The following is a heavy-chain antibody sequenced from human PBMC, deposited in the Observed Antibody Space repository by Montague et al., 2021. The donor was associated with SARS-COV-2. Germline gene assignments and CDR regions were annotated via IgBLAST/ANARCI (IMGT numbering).Heavy chain of an antibody. CDR2: MNPNSGNT. D-gene: IGHD5-12*01. Sequence: SVKVSCKASGYTFTSYDINWVRQATGQGLEWMGWMNPNSGNTGYVQKFQGRVTMTRNTSISTAYMELSSLRSEDTAVYYCARGLIVATIFHYYYYMDVWGKGTTVTVSS. V-gene: IGHV1-8*01. CDR3: ARGLIVATIFHYYYYMDV. J-gene: IGHJ6*03. CDR1: GYTFTSYD.